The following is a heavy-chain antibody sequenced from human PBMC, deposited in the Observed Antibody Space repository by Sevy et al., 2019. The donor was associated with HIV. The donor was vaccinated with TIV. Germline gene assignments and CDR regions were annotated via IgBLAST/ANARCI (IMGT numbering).Heavy chain of an antibody. CDR2: ISSSGSTI. Sequence: GGSLRLSCAASGFTLSDYYMTWIRQAPGKGLERLSYISSSGSTISYADSVKGRFTISRDNAKNSLYLQMNSLRAEDTAVYYCARARGYSGYDWGNWFDPWGQGTLVTVSS. CDR3: ARARGYSGYDWGNWFDP. CDR1: GFTLSDYY. J-gene: IGHJ5*02. D-gene: IGHD5-12*01. V-gene: IGHV3-11*04.